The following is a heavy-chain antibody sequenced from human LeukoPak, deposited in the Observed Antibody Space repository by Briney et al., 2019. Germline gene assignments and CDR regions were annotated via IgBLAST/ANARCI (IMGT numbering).Heavy chain of an antibody. CDR3: ARDFIYGGRLFDY. V-gene: IGHV1-18*01. Sequence: ASVKVSCKASGYIFTRYGISWVRQAPGQGLEWMGWISAYNGNTNYAQKFQGRVTMTTEISTNTAYMELRSLRSDDTAVYYCARDFIYGGRLFDYWGQGTLVTVSP. CDR2: ISAYNGNT. CDR1: GYIFTRYG. D-gene: IGHD4/OR15-4a*01. J-gene: IGHJ4*02.